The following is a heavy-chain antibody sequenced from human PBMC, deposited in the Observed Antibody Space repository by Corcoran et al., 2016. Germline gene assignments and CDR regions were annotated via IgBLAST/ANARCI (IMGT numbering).Heavy chain of an antibody. J-gene: IGHJ6*02. CDR1: GYTFTSYG. CDR3: ARDRDYDILAGYPSPYYDGMDV. Sequence: QVQLVQSGAEVKKPGASVKVSCKASGYTFTSYGSSWVRQAPGQGLEWMGWISAYNGNTNYAQKLQGRVTMTTDTSTSTAYMELRSLRYDETAVYYCARDRDYDILAGYPSPYYDGMDVWGQGTTVTVSS. D-gene: IGHD3-9*01. CDR2: ISAYNGNT. V-gene: IGHV1-18*01.